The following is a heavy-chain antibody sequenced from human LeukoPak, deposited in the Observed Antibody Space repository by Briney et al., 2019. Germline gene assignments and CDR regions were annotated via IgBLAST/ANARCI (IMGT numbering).Heavy chain of an antibody. J-gene: IGHJ4*02. Sequence: GESLKISCKGSGYSFTTYWIGWVRQMPGKGLEWMGIIYPHDSETRYSPSFQGQVTISADKSISTAYLQWSSLKASDTAMYYCARFSGSGWSIYYFDYWGQGTLVTVSS. CDR2: IYPHDSET. CDR1: GYSFTTYW. CDR3: ARFSGSGWSIYYFDY. D-gene: IGHD6-19*01. V-gene: IGHV5-51*01.